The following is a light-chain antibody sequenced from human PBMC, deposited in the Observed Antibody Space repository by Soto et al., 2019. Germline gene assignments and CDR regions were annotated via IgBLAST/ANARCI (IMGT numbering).Light chain of an antibody. CDR2: EVN. CDR3: ISYTGRSTPL. J-gene: IGLJ2*01. CDR1: SSDVGGYKY. V-gene: IGLV2-14*01. Sequence: QSVLTQPASVSGSPGQSITISCTGTSSDVGGYKYVSWYQQHPDKAPKLLIYEVNNRPSGVSDRFSGSKSGNTASLTISGLQAEDEAHYYCISYTGRSTPLFGGGTKLTVL.